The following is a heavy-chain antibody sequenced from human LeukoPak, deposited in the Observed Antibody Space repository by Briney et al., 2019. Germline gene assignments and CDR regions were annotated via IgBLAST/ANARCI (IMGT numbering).Heavy chain of an antibody. CDR3: ASTTYYYDSSGYPPGGY. D-gene: IGHD3-22*01. J-gene: IGHJ4*02. V-gene: IGHV1-69*13. Sequence: SVTVSCTASGGTFSSYAISWVRQAPGQGLEWMGGIIPIFGTANHAQKFQGRVTITADESTSTAYMELSSLRPEDTAVYYCASTTYYYDSSGYPPGGYWGQGTLVTVSS. CDR2: IIPIFGTA. CDR1: GGTFSSYA.